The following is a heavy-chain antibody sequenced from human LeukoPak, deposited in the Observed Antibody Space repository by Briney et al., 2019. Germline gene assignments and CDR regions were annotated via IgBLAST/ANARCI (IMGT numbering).Heavy chain of an antibody. CDR2: IYGGGST. Sequence: GGSLRLSCAASGFTVSSSYMAWVRQAPGMGLEWVSVIYGGGSTYYADSVKGRFTISRDNSQNTLYLQMNSLRVEDTAMYYCARWPGAWYGEDQWGQGTLVTVSS. J-gene: IGHJ4*02. CDR3: ARWPGAWYGEDQ. CDR1: GFTVSSSY. D-gene: IGHD3-10*01. V-gene: IGHV3-53*01.